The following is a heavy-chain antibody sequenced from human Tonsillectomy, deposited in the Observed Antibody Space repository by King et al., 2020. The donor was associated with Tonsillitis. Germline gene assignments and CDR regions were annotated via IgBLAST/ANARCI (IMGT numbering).Heavy chain of an antibody. V-gene: IGHV3-21*01. CDR3: ARDSWTGGKSPMDV. CDR2: FSSDSSYI. D-gene: IGHD4-23*01. CDR1: GFTFSTYS. Sequence: VQLVESVGGLVKPGGSLRLSCAAAGFTFSTYSMNWVRQAPGKGLEWVASFSSDSSYIYYADSVKGRFTISRDNAKNSLCRQRNSLRAEDTAVYYCARDSWTGGKSPMDVWGKGTTVTVSS. J-gene: IGHJ6*04.